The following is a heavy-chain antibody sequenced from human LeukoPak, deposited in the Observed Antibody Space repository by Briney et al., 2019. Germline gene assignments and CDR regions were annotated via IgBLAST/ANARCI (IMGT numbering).Heavy chain of an antibody. CDR1: GFTFSSYW. CDR2: IKQDGSEK. D-gene: IGHD6-13*01. Sequence: GGSLRLPCAASGFTFSSYWMSWVRQAPGKGLEWVANIKQDGSEKYYVDSVKGRFTISRDNAKNSLYLQMNSLRAEDTAVYYCARDFSQQLVPFDYWGQGTLVTVSS. V-gene: IGHV3-7*01. J-gene: IGHJ4*02. CDR3: ARDFSQQLVPFDY.